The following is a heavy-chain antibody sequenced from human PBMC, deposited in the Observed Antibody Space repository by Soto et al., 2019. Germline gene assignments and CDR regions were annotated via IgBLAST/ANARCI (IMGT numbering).Heavy chain of an antibody. CDR2: IIPIFGTA. CDR1: AGTFSSYA. J-gene: IGHJ4*02. Sequence: SVKVSCKSSAGTFSSYAISWVRQAPGQGLEWMGGIIPIFGTANYTQKFQGRVTITADESTSTAYMELSSLRSEDTAVYYCARAPEMATIPGRFDYWGQGTLVTVSS. D-gene: IGHD5-12*01. CDR3: ARAPEMATIPGRFDY. V-gene: IGHV1-69*13.